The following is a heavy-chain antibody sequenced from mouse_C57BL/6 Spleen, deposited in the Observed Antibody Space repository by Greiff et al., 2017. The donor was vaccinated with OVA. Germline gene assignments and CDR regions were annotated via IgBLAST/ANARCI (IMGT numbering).Heavy chain of an antibody. CDR3: ARGATGPFAY. CDR1: GFTFSSYA. V-gene: IGHV5-4*03. J-gene: IGHJ3*01. CDR2: ISDGGSYT. Sequence: EVKLVESGGGLVKPGGSLKLSCAASGFTFSSYAMSWVRQTPEKRLEWVATISDGGSYTYYPANVQGRFTISRDNAKNNLYLQMSHLKSEDTAMYYCARGATGPFAYWGQGTLVTVSA. D-gene: IGHD3-1*01.